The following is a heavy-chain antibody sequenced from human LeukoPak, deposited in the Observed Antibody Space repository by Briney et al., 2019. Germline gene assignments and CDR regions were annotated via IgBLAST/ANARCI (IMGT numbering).Heavy chain of an antibody. J-gene: IGHJ6*02. CDR3: ARNYYYTMDV. CDR2: ISGTSDTT. V-gene: IGHV3-48*02. CDR1: GFTFSSYY. Sequence: GGSLRLSCSASGFTFSSYYMTWVRQAPGKGLEWVSHISGTSDTTYYADSVKGRFSISRDNAKNSLYLQMNSLRDDDTAVYYCARNYYYTMDVWGQGITVTVSS.